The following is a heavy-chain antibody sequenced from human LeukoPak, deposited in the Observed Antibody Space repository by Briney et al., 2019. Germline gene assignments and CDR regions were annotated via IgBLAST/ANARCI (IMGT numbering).Heavy chain of an antibody. V-gene: IGHV4-39*01. CDR1: GGSISSSDYY. Sequence: SSETLSLTCTVSGGSISSSDYYWGWIRQPPGKGLEWIGTICYSGSTYYNPSLKSRVTIFVDTSKNQFSLKLNSVTAADTAVYYCARHTSGLDYWGQGTLVTVSS. CDR2: ICYSGST. D-gene: IGHD6-19*01. J-gene: IGHJ4*02. CDR3: ARHTSGLDY.